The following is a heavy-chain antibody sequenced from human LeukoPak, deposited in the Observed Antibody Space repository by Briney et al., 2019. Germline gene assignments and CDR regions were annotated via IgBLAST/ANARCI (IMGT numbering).Heavy chain of an antibody. CDR2: ISYDGSNK. Sequence: GGSLRLSCAASGFTFSSYAMHWVRQAPGKGLEWVAVISYDGSNKYYADSVKGRFTISRDNSKNTLYLQMNSLRAEDTAVYYCAKGSSIVLMDGMDVWGQGTTVTVSS. V-gene: IGHV3-30-3*01. CDR1: GFTFSSYA. CDR3: AKGSSIVLMDGMDV. D-gene: IGHD2-8*01. J-gene: IGHJ6*02.